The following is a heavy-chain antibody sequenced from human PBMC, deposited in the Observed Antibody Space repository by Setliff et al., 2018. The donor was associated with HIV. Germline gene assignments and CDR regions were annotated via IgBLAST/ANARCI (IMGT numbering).Heavy chain of an antibody. D-gene: IGHD3-10*01. CDR2: IIPIFGST. J-gene: IGHJ2*01. V-gene: IGHV1-69*13. CDR3: ARDDLYYDSGSYYSYWYFDL. Sequence: SVKVSCKASGGTFSNYAFSWVRQAPGLGLEWMGGIIPIFGSTKYAQKFQGRVTITADESTSTADMELSSLRSEDTAVNYCARDDLYYDSGSYYSYWYFDLWGRGTLVTVSS. CDR1: GGTFSNYA.